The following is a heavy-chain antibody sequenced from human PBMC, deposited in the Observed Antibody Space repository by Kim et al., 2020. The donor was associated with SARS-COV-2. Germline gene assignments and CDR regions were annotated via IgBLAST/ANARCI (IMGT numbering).Heavy chain of an antibody. J-gene: IGHJ4*02. Sequence: GGSLRLSCGASGFTFSDYAMHWVRQAPGKGLEWVAVTSYDGSYKNYADSMKGRFTISRDDSKNTLYLQLNSLRAEDTAVYYCAREGATDVTPDLDNWGQG. CDR2: TSYDGSYK. D-gene: IGHD5-12*01. CDR1: GFTFSDYA. CDR3: AREGATDVTPDLDN. V-gene: IGHV3-30*04.